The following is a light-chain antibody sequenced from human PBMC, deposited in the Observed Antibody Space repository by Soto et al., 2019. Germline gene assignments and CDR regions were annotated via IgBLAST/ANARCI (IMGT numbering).Light chain of an antibody. CDR3: QQYNDYPWT. CDR1: QSISSW. J-gene: IGKJ1*01. Sequence: DIQMTQSPSTLSASVGDRVTITCRASQSISSWLAWYQQKPGKAPKLLIYKASSLESGVPSRCSGSGSGTEFTLTISSLQPDDFSTYSCQQYNDYPWTFGQGTKVEIK. CDR2: KAS. V-gene: IGKV1-5*03.